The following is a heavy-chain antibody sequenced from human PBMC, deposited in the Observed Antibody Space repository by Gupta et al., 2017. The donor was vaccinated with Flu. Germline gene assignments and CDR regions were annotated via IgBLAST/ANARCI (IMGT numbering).Heavy chain of an antibody. CDR3: ARAREMATIRYYYYMDV. J-gene: IGHJ6*03. CDR2: INPNSGGT. Sequence: GQGLEWMGRINPNSGGTNYAQKFQGRVTMTRDTSISTAYMELSRLRSDDTAVYYCARAREMATIRYYYYMDVWGKGTTVTVSS. V-gene: IGHV1-2*06. D-gene: IGHD5-12*01.